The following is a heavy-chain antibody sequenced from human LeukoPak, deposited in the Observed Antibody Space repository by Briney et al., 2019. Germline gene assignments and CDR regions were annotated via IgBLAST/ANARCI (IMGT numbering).Heavy chain of an antibody. D-gene: IGHD5-18*01. V-gene: IGHV4-4*02. CDR2: IYHDGST. J-gene: IGHJ4*02. Sequence: PSETLSLTCAVSGGSISSNNWWIWVRQSPEKGLEWIGEIYHDGSTNYNPSLKSRVTISMDKSKNQLSLKLNFVTAADTAVYYCARDRGGYTYSHDYWGQGTLVTVSS. CDR1: GGSISSNNW. CDR3: ARDRGGYTYSHDY.